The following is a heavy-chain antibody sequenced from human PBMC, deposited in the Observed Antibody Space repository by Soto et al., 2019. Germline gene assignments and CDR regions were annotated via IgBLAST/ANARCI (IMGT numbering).Heavy chain of an antibody. D-gene: IGHD3-22*01. J-gene: IGHJ3*01. CDR3: AREFASGYYDTSGNNAFDF. CDR1: CFSFTSYY. Sequence: ASVQVSCKALCFSFTSYYVHWVRQAPGQGLEWMGNINPSVGSTYYAQKFQGRVTLTGDTSTSTVYMELSSMTSDDTAVYYCAREFASGYYDTSGNNAFDFWGQGTMVTVSS. V-gene: IGHV1-46*01. CDR2: INPSVGST.